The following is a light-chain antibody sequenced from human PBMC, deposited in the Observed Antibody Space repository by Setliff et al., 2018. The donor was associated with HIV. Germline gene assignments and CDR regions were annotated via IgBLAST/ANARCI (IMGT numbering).Light chain of an antibody. V-gene: IGLV2-14*03. CDR3: SSYTTSRQFV. J-gene: IGLJ1*01. CDR1: SSDVGAYNF. Sequence: QSVLTQPASVSGSPGQSVTISCTGTSSDVGAYNFVSWYQQHPGRAPKLMIYDVINRNSGVSIRFSGSKSGNAASLTTSGLQAEDEADYYCSSYTTSRQFVFGSGTKVTVL. CDR2: DVI.